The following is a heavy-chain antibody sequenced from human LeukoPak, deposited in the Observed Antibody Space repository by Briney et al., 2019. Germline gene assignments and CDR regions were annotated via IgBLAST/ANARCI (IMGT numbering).Heavy chain of an antibody. CDR2: INNDGST. CDR3: ARDYYGSIDL. J-gene: IGHJ1*01. D-gene: IGHD3-10*01. Sequence: GGSLRLSCAASGLTFSSYAMPWVRQAPGKELVCISRINNDGSTVYADPVAGRFTISRDNARNTLYLQMNTLRVEDTAVYYCARDYYGSIDLWGQGTLVTVSS. V-gene: IGHV3-74*01. CDR1: GLTFSSYA.